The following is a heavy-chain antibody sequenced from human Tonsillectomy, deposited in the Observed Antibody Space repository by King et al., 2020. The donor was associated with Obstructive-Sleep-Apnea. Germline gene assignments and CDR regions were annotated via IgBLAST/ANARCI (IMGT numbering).Heavy chain of an antibody. CDR2: IVVGSGNT. CDR3: AAAEYSSSEYYYYGMDV. CDR1: GFTFTSSA. V-gene: IGHV1-58*01. J-gene: IGHJ6*02. Sequence: QLVQSGPEVKKPGTSVKVSCKASGFTFTSSAVQWVRQARGQRLEWIGWIVVGSGNTKYAQKFQERVTITRDRSTSTAYMELSSLRSEDTAVYYCAAAEYSSSEYYYYGMDVWGQGTTVTVSS. D-gene: IGHD6-6*01.